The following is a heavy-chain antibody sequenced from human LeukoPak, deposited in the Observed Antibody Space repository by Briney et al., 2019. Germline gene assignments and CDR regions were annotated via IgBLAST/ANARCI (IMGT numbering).Heavy chain of an antibody. CDR2: VYSGGRT. D-gene: IGHD4-17*01. V-gene: IGHV4-61*01. CDR3: AANKNHLGDTNWFGP. J-gene: IGHJ5*02. Sequence: SETLSLTYTVSGGSISSSSYYWSWIRQPPGKGLEWIAYVYSGGRTNYNPSLKSRVTISLDTSKSQFSLKLASVTAADTAVYYCAANKNHLGDTNWFGPWGQGTLVIVSS. CDR1: GGSISSSSYY.